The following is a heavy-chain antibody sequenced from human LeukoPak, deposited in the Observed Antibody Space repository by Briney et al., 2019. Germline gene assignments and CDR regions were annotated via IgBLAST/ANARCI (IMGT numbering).Heavy chain of an antibody. CDR1: GGSISSGDYY. Sequence: SETLSLTCTVSGGSISSGDYYWRWIRQPPGKGLEWIGYIYYSGSTYYNPSLKSRVTISVDTSKNQFSLKLSSVTAADTAVYYCARIYYDILAGYIFGYWGWGPLAMVTS. CDR3: ARIYYDILAGYIFGY. J-gene: IGHJ4*02. D-gene: IGHD3-9*01. CDR2: IYYSGST. V-gene: IGHV4-30-4*08.